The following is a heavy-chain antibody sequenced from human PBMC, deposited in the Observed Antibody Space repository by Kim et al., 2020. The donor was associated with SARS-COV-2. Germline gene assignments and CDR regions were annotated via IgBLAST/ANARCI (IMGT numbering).Heavy chain of an antibody. CDR3: ARDLDSYSSSWSLAF. CDR2: IRNSGSPA. CDR1: GFTFNSYS. V-gene: IGHV3-48*01. D-gene: IGHD6-13*01. Sequence: GGSLRLSCAASGFTFNSYSMDWVRQAPGKGLEWIAYIRNSGSPADYADSVKGRFTISRDNVKNLLFLQMDSLRAEDTGVYYCARDLDSYSSSWSLAFWGQGTLVTVS. J-gene: IGHJ4*02.